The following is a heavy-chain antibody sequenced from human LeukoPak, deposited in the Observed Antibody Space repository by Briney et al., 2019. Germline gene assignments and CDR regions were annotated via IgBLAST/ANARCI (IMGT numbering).Heavy chain of an antibody. CDR3: ARGGTGRDYYYYYMDV. J-gene: IGHJ6*03. CDR2: ISSSSSTI. V-gene: IGHV3-48*04. Sequence: PGGSLRLSCAASGFTFSSYSMNWVRQAPGKGLEWVSYISSSSSTIYYADSVKGRFTISRDNAKNSLYLQMNSLRAEDTAVYYCARGGTGRDYYYYYMDVWGKGTTVTVSS. CDR1: GFTFSSYS. D-gene: IGHD3-10*01.